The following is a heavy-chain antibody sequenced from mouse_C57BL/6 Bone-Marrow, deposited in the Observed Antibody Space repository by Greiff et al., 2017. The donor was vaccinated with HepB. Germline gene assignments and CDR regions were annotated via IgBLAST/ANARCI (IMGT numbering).Heavy chain of an antibody. Sequence: EVMLVESGEGLVKPGGSLKLSCAASGFTFSSYAMSWVRQTPEKRLEWVAYISSGGDYIYYSDTVKGRFTISRDNAMNTLYLQMSSLKSEDTAMYYCTRVVYDGYYNYFDYWGQGTTLTVSS. CDR1: GFTFSSYA. D-gene: IGHD2-3*01. CDR2: ISSGGDYI. CDR3: TRVVYDGYYNYFDY. J-gene: IGHJ2*01. V-gene: IGHV5-9-1*02.